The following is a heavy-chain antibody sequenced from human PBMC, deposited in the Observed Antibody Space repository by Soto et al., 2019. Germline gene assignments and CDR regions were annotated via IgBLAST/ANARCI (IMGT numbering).Heavy chain of an antibody. CDR2: IYYSGST. CDR3: ASLYGSGSYPNYYYYGMDV. Sequence: SETLSLTCTVSGGSISSSSYYWGWIRQPPGKGLEWIGSIYYSGSTYYNPSLKSRVTISVDTSKNQFSLKLSSVTAADTAVYYCASLYGSGSYPNYYYYGMDVWGQGTTVTVSS. J-gene: IGHJ6*02. V-gene: IGHV4-39*01. D-gene: IGHD3-10*01. CDR1: GGSISSSSYY.